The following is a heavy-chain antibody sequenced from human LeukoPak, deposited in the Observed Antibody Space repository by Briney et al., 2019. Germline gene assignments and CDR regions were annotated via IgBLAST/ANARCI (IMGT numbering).Heavy chain of an antibody. V-gene: IGHV1-46*01. CDR2: INPSGGST. Sequence: ASVKVSCKASGYTFTSYYMHWVRQAPGQGLEWMGIINPSGGSTSYAQKFQGRVTMTRDTSTSTVYMELSSLRSEDTAVYYCARVVLSRLGLYYMDVWGKGTTVTVSS. CDR1: GYTFTSYY. J-gene: IGHJ6*03. D-gene: IGHD7-27*01. CDR3: ARVVLSRLGLYYMDV.